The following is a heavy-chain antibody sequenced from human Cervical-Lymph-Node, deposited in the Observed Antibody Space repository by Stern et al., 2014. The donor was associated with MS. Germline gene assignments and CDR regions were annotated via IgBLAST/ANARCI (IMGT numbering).Heavy chain of an antibody. CDR3: ARGVVSNRAAATLHNLFDP. V-gene: IGHV1-69*04. J-gene: IGHJ5*02. Sequence: LQLVQSGAEVKKPGSSMNVSCKTSGGTFSSSYAITWMRQASGQGLEWMGRIIPILGLANYAQKFQGRVIITADKSTSTTYMELSSLRSEDTAVYYCARGVVSNRAAATLHNLFDPWGQGTLVTVSS. CDR1: GGTFSSSYA. CDR2: IIPILGLA. D-gene: IGHD2-15*01.